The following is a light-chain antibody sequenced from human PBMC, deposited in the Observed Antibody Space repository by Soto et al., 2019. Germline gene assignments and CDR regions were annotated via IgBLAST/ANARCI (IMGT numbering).Light chain of an antibody. CDR3: SSYGGSNTLV. V-gene: IGLV2-8*01. CDR1: SSDVGGYNY. Sequence: QSVLTQPPSASGSPGQSVTISCTGTSSDVGGYNYVSWYQQHPGKAPKLMIYEVSKRPSGVPDRFSGSKSGNTASLTVSGLKAEDEADYYCSSYGGSNTLVFGTGTKVTVL. J-gene: IGLJ1*01. CDR2: EVS.